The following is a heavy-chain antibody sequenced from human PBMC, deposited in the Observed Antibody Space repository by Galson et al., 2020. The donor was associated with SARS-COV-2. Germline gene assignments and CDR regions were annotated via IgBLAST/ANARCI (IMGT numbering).Heavy chain of an antibody. CDR3: ARDAGNVAVAGRNDY. CDR1: GYTFTSYG. Sequence: ASVKVSCKASGYTFTSYGISWVRQAPGQGLEWMGWISAYNGNTNYAQKLQGRVTMTTDTSTSTAYMELRSLRSDDTAVYCARDAGNVAVAGRNDYWGQGTLVTVSS. V-gene: IGHV1-18*01. J-gene: IGHJ4*02. CDR2: ISAYNGNT. D-gene: IGHD6-19*01.